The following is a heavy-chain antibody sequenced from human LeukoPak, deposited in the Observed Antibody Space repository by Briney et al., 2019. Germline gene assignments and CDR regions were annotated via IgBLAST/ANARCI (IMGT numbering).Heavy chain of an antibody. CDR2: IHHGGST. D-gene: IGHD3-22*01. Sequence: SETLSLTCEVSGGSISSDNWWSWVRQPPGKGLEWIGEIHHGGSTHYNPSLKSRVSISVDKSKNHFSLTLNSVTAADTAVYYCTRAYDISGYSRGFEYWGQGSLVTVSS. J-gene: IGHJ4*02. CDR3: TRAYDISGYSRGFEY. V-gene: IGHV4-4*02. CDR1: GGSISSDNW.